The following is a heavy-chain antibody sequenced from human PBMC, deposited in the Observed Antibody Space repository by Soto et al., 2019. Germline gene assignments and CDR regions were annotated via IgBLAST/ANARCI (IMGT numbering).Heavy chain of an antibody. V-gene: IGHV3-21*01. CDR2: ISSSGSYI. J-gene: IGHJ4*02. CDR3: AREYIGATNHYYFED. D-gene: IGHD1-26*01. CDR1: GFTFSSYS. Sequence: GGSLILSCAASGFTFSSYSMNWVRQAPGKGLEWVSSISSSGSYIYYADSVKGRFTISRDNAKNSLDLQMNSLRAEDTAVYYCAREYIGATNHYYFEDWGPGTLVTV.